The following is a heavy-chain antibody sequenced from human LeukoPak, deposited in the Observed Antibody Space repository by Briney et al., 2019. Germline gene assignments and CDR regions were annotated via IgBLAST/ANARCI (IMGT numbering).Heavy chain of an antibody. CDR2: IYYSGST. Sequence: SETLSHTCTVSGGSISSSSYYWGWIRQPPGKGLEWIGSIYYSGSTYYNPSLKSRVTISVDTSKNQFSLKLSSVTAADTAVYYCARVGAPGAFDIWGQGTMVTVSS. CDR1: GGSISSSSYY. D-gene: IGHD1-26*01. CDR3: ARVGAPGAFDI. J-gene: IGHJ3*02. V-gene: IGHV4-39*07.